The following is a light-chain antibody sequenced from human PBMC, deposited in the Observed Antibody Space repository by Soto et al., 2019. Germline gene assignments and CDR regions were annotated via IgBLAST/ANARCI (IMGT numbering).Light chain of an antibody. Sequence: QSVLTQPASVSGSPGQSITTSCTGTSSDVGGYNYVSWYQQHPGKAPKLMIYDVSNRPSGVSNRFSGSKSGNTASLTISGLQAEDEADYYCSSYTSSRTYVFGTGTKVTVL. J-gene: IGLJ1*01. V-gene: IGLV2-14*01. CDR3: SSYTSSRTYV. CDR1: SSDVGGYNY. CDR2: DVS.